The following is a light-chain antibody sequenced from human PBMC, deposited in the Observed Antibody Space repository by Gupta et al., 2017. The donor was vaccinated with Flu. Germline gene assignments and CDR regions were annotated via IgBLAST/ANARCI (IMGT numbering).Light chain of an antibody. CDR1: SSDVGGYNY. Sequence: SVTISCTGTSSDVGGYNYVSWYQQHPGKAPKLMIYDVNKRPSGVPDRFSGSKSGSTASLTISGLQAEDEADYYCCSYAGSYSYVFGTGTKVTVL. J-gene: IGLJ1*01. V-gene: IGLV2-11*01. CDR3: CSYAGSYSYV. CDR2: DVN.